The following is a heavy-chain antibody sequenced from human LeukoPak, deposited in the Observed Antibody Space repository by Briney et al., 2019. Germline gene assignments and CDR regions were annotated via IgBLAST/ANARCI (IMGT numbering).Heavy chain of an antibody. CDR1: GYSFTSYW. CDR3: ARVPYGSSGYMDDYFDY. D-gene: IGHD3-22*01. CDR2: IYPGDSDT. Sequence: GESLKISCKGSGYSFTSYWIGWVRQMPGKGLEWMGIIYPGDSDTRYSPSFQGQVTISADKSISTAYLQWSSLKASDTAMYYCARVPYGSSGYMDDYFDYWGQGTLVTVSS. V-gene: IGHV5-51*01. J-gene: IGHJ4*02.